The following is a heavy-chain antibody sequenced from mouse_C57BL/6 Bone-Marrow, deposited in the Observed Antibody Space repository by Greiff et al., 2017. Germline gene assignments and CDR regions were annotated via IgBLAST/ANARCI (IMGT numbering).Heavy chain of an antibody. V-gene: IGHV1-82*01. D-gene: IGHD2-4*01. CDR2: IYPGDGDT. CDR3: ARWPLYYDYDVGFAY. CDR1: GYAFSSSW. Sequence: RVEPGASVKISCKASGYAFSSSWMNWVKQRPGKGLEWIGRIYPGDGDTNYNGKFKGKATLTADKSSSTAYMQPSSLTSEDSAVYFCARWPLYYDYDVGFAYWGQGTLVTVSA. J-gene: IGHJ3*01.